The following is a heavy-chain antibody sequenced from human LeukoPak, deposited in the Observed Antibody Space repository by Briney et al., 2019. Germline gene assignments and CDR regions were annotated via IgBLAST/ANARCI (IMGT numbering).Heavy chain of an antibody. D-gene: IGHD3-22*01. CDR3: ARESWNYYDSSGYYYTAFDI. CDR1: GGTSSSYA. CDR2: IIPIFGTA. Sequence: SVKVSCKASGGTSSSYAISWVRQAPGQGLEWMGGIIPIFGTANYAQKFQGRVTITTDESTSTAYMELSSLRSEDTAVYYCARESWNYYDSSGYYYTAFDIWGQGTMVTVSS. J-gene: IGHJ3*02. V-gene: IGHV1-69*05.